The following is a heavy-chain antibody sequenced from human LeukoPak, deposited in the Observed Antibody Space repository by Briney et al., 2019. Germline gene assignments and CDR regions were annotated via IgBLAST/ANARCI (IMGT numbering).Heavy chain of an antibody. D-gene: IGHD4-17*01. Sequence: GGSLRLSCAASGFTFSSYGMHWVRQAPGKGLEWVAFIRYDGSNKYYADSVKGRFTISRDNSKNTLYLQMNSLRAEDTAVDYCAKSHDYGDYEIGGIVDYWGQGTLVTVSS. CDR1: GFTFSSYG. V-gene: IGHV3-30*02. CDR3: AKSHDYGDYEIGGIVDY. J-gene: IGHJ4*02. CDR2: IRYDGSNK.